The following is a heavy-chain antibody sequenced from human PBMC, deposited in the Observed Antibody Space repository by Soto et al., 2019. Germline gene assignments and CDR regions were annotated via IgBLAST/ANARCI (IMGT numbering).Heavy chain of an antibody. J-gene: IGHJ3*02. CDR3: ARPPSYGSGSHDAFDI. CDR1: GYTFTSYY. Sequence: ASVKVSCKASGYTFTSYYMHWVRQAPGQGLEWMGIINPSGGSTSYAQKFQGRVTMTRDTSTSTVYMELSSLRSEDTAVYYCARPPSYGSGSHDAFDIWVQGTMVTVSS. V-gene: IGHV1-46*01. CDR2: INPSGGST. D-gene: IGHD3-10*01.